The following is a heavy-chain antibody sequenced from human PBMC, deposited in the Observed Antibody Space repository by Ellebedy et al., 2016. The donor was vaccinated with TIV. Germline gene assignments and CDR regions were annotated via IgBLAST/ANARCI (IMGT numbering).Heavy chain of an antibody. CDR1: RGSISSDNW. CDR3: ARSPGYYYDSSGYYGGH. V-gene: IGHV4-4*02. D-gene: IGHD3-22*01. Sequence: SETLSLTCAVSRGSISSDNWRSWLRPPPGTRLEWIGEIFHSGSTTYNPSLTSRVTISVDKSKNQFSLNLTSVTAADTAVYYCARSPGYYYDSSGYYGGHWGQGTLVTVSS. J-gene: IGHJ4*02. CDR2: IFHSGST.